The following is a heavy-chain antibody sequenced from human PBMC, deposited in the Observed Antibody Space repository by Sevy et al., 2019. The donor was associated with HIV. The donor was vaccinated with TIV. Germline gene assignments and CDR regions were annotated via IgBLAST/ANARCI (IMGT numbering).Heavy chain of an antibody. CDR1: GFTFAKYS. Sequence: GGSLRLSCAASGFTFAKYSMSWVRQAPGKGLEWVSTFSFGCGRIKYVDSVKGRFTISRDDSKNTLFLQMNSLRAEDTARYFCAREGCTQPHDYWGQGTLVTVSS. V-gene: IGHV3-23*01. D-gene: IGHD2-8*01. CDR2: FSFGCGRI. CDR3: AREGCTQPHDY. J-gene: IGHJ4*02.